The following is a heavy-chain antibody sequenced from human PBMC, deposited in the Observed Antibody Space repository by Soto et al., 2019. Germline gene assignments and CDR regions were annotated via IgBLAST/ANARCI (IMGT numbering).Heavy chain of an antibody. Sequence: GSLRLSCAASGFTFSSYAMHWVRQAPGKGLEWVAVISYDGSNKYYADSVKGRFTISRDNSKNTLYLQMNSLRAEGTAVYYCARGGIVLMVYARVGNAFDIWGQGTMVTVSS. V-gene: IGHV3-30-3*01. CDR2: ISYDGSNK. J-gene: IGHJ3*02. CDR3: ARGGIVLMVYARVGNAFDI. D-gene: IGHD2-8*01. CDR1: GFTFSSYA.